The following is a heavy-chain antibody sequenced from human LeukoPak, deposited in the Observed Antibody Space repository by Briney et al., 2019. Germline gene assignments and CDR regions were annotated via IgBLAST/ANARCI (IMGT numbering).Heavy chain of an antibody. J-gene: IGHJ4*02. CDR2: IYYSGST. D-gene: IGHD6-19*01. CDR1: GGSISSYY. CDR3: ARAGDAVAGPGSSVWTPVV. V-gene: IGHV4-59*01. Sequence: PSETLSLTCTVSGGSISSYYWSWIRQPPGKGLEWIGYIYYSGSTNYNPSLKSRVTISVDTSKNQFSLKLSSVTAADTAVYYCARAGDAVAGPGSSVWTPVVWGQGTLVTVSS.